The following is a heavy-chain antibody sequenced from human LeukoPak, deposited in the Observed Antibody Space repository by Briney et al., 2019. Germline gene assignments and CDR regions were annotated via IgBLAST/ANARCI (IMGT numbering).Heavy chain of an antibody. V-gene: IGHV1-3*01. Sequence: ASVKVSCKASGYTFTNYAIHWVRQAPGQRLEWMGWIVGVNGNTKYSQKFQGRVTITMDTSASTAHMELRSLRSDDTAVYYCALIGLGITRGLDYWGQGTLVTVSS. CDR3: ALIGLGITRGLDY. CDR1: GYTFTNYA. D-gene: IGHD7-27*01. CDR2: IVGVNGNT. J-gene: IGHJ4*02.